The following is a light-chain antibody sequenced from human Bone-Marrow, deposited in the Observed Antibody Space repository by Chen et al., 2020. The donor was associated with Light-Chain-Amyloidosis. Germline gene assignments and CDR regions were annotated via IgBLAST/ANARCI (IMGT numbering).Light chain of an antibody. CDR1: QSVNNN. Sequence: EIVMTQSPATLSVSPRERATLSCRASQSVNNNLAWYQQKPGQAPRLLIYGASTRATGIPARFSGSGSGTEFTLTISSLQSEDFAVYYCQQYNNWPPWTFGQGTKVEIK. CDR2: GAS. CDR3: QQYNNWPPWT. V-gene: IGKV3-15*01. J-gene: IGKJ1*01.